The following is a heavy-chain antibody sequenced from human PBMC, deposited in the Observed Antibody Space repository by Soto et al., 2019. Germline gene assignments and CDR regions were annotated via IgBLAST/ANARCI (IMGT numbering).Heavy chain of an antibody. Sequence: GASVKVSCKASGYTFTSYGISWVRQAPGQGLEWVGWISAYNGNTNYAQKLQGRVTMTTDTSTSTAYMELRSLRSDDTAVYYCARDLGRYCSSTSCPPGVGFDPWGQGTLVTVSS. CDR1: GYTFTSYG. D-gene: IGHD2-2*01. V-gene: IGHV1-18*04. CDR3: ARDLGRYCSSTSCPPGVGFDP. CDR2: ISAYNGNT. J-gene: IGHJ5*02.